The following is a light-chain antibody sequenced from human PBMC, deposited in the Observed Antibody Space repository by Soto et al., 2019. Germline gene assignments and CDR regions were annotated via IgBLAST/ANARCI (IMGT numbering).Light chain of an antibody. Sequence: DIHVTQSPSSLSASVCDRVTITCRASQGIRHYLAWYQQKPGKVPRLLIYEASNLQSGVPSRFRGGGSGTEFTLTISSLQPEDAATYYCQNFDSAPQTFGQGGKVAIK. J-gene: IGKJ1*01. V-gene: IGKV1-27*01. CDR2: EAS. CDR1: QGIRHY. CDR3: QNFDSAPQT.